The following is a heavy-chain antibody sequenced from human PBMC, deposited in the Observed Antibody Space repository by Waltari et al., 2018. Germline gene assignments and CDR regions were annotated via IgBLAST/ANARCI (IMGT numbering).Heavy chain of an antibody. CDR2: IYTSGST. V-gene: IGHV4-61*02. D-gene: IGHD5-12*01. J-gene: IGHJ4*02. CDR3: VRNSGNPKYYFDN. CDR1: GGSISSDTYY. Sequence: QVQLQGSGPGLVKPSQTLSLTCTVSGGSISSDTYYWSWIRQPAGKGLEWIGRIYTSGSTNYNPSLKSRVTVSVDTSKNQFSLNLNSVTAADTAVYYCVRNSGNPKYYFDNWGQGTLVTVSS.